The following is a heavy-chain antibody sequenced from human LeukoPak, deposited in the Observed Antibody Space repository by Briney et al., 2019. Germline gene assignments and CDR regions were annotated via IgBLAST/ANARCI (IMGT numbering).Heavy chain of an antibody. CDR2: INPNSGGT. CDR3: ARVRRYCSGGSCYYFDY. Sequence: ASVKVSCKASGYTFTGYYTHWVRQAPGQGLEWMGWINPNSGGTNYAQKFQGRVTMTRDTSISTAYMELSRLRSDDTAVYYCARVRRYCSGGSCYYFDYWGQGTLVTVSS. V-gene: IGHV1-2*02. D-gene: IGHD2-15*01. CDR1: GYTFTGYY. J-gene: IGHJ4*02.